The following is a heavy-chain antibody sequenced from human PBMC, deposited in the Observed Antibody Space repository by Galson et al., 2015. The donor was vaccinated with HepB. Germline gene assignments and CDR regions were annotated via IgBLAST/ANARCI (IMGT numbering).Heavy chain of an antibody. D-gene: IGHD3-10*01. Sequence: SVKVSCKASGFTFTSSAMQWVRQARGQRLEWIGWIVVGSGNTNYAQKFQERATITRDMSTSTAYMELSSLRSEDTAVYYCAADIWFGETYYYYYYGMDVWGQGTTVTVSS. J-gene: IGHJ6*02. CDR3: AADIWFGETYYYYYYGMDV. CDR2: IVVGSGNT. V-gene: IGHV1-58*02. CDR1: GFTFTSSA.